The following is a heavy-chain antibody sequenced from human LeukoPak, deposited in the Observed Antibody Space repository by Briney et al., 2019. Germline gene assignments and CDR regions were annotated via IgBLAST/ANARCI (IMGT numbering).Heavy chain of an antibody. Sequence: SETLSLTCAVSGGSISSDNWWTWVRQPPGKGLEWVGEIYHSGSTNYNPSLKSRVTISVDKSKNQFSLNLSSVTAADTAVYYCARGRTAAEAAAGSNQFDHWGQGTLVTVSS. CDR1: GGSISSDNW. J-gene: IGHJ4*02. CDR3: ARGRTAAEAAAGSNQFDH. V-gene: IGHV4-4*02. CDR2: IYHSGST. D-gene: IGHD6-13*01.